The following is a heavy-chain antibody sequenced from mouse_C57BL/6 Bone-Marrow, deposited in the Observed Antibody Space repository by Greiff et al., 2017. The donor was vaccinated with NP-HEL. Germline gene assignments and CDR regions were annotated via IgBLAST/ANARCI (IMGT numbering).Heavy chain of an antibody. D-gene: IGHD1-1*01. CDR3: ARGDGSSRYAMDY. V-gene: IGHV5-17*01. Sequence: DVMLVESGGGLVKPGGSLKLSCAASGFTFSDYGMHWVRQAPEKGLEWVAYISSGSSTIYYADTVKGRFTISRDNAKNTLFLQMTSLRSEDTAMYYCARGDGSSRYAMDYWGQGTSVTVSS. J-gene: IGHJ4*01. CDR2: ISSGSSTI. CDR1: GFTFSDYG.